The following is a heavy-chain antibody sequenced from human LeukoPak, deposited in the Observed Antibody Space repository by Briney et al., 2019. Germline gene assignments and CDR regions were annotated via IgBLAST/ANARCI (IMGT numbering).Heavy chain of an antibody. D-gene: IGHD3-10*01. CDR1: GGSFSGYY. J-gene: IGHJ6*02. V-gene: IGHV4-34*01. CDR3: ARGLLWFGDPNYYYYGMDV. CDR2: INHSGST. Sequence: SETLSLTCAVYGGSFSGYYWSWIRQPPGKGLEWIGEINHSGSTNYNPSLKSRVIISVDTSKNQFSLKLSSVTAADTAVYYCARGLLWFGDPNYYYYGMDVWGQGTTVTVSS.